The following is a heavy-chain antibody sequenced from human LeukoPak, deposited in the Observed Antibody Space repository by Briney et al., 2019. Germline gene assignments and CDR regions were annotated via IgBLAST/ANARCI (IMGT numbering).Heavy chain of an antibody. V-gene: IGHV3-33*01. J-gene: IGHJ6*01. Sequence: GRSLRLSCAASGFTFSSYGMHWVRQAPGKGLEWVAVIWYDGSNKYYADSVKGRFTISRDNSKNTLYLQMNSLRAEDTAVYYCASTLQTYYYDSSGYYYDYYYGMDVWGQGTTVTVSS. CDR2: IWYDGSNK. CDR1: GFTFSSYG. CDR3: ASTLQTYYYDSSGYYYDYYYGMDV. D-gene: IGHD3-22*01.